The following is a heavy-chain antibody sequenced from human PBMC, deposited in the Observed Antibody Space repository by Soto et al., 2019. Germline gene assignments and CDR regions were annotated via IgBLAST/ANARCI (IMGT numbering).Heavy chain of an antibody. CDR2: IRGDGGTT. Sequence: EVQLVESGGDLVQRGGSLRLSCGASGFPFSSYRMHRGRHTPGKGLDWVARIRGDGGTTYYADSVTGRFTVSRDNAKNTLSLQISGLRAEDTAVYYCAREYYGLLTGYYTDYWGQGTLVSVSS. CDR3: AREYYGLLTGYYTDY. CDR1: GFPFSSYR. D-gene: IGHD3-9*01. J-gene: IGHJ4*02. V-gene: IGHV3-74*01.